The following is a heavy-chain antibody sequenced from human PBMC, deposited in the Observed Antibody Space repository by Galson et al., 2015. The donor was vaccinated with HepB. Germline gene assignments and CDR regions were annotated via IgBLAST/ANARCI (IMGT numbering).Heavy chain of an antibody. CDR2: INHRGST. CDR1: GSSFSGYY. CDR3: ARYNSYTSGWPGDYDYSLDA. D-gene: IGHD4-17*01. J-gene: IGHJ6*02. Sequence: SETLSLTCAVSGSSFSGYYWNWIRQSPGKGLQWLGEINHRGSTDYNPSLRGRLTISADTAKKKFSLKLTSVTASDTAVYYCARYNSYTSGWPGDYDYSLDAWGQGTAVRVS. V-gene: IGHV4-34*01.